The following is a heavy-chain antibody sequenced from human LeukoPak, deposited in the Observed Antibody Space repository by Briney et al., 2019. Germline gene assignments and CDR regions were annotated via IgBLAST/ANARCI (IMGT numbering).Heavy chain of an antibody. J-gene: IGHJ5*02. V-gene: IGHV6-1*01. CDR2: TDYRFKWYN. CDR1: GDRVSSNSAS. CDR3: ARGRWLVRSRYNWFDP. D-gene: IGHD6-19*01. Sequence: SQTLSHTCAISGDRVSSNSASGNWTRHSPSSCLECLGRTDYRFKWYNDYAVSVNSRITITPDTSKNQFSVHLKSVTPEDTAVYYGARGRWLVRSRYNWFDPWGQETLVPVSS.